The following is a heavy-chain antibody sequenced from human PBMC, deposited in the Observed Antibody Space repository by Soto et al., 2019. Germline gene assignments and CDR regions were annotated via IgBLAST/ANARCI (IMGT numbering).Heavy chain of an antibody. CDR1: GGSFSSYS. D-gene: IGHD3-3*01. CDR2: IMPISDST. Sequence: QVQLVQSGAEVKKPGSSVNVSCKASGGSFSSYSISWVRQAPGQGLEWMGGIMPISDSTKYAQNFQDRVTITADRSTGTAYMEMSSLRSDDTAVYYCASILGGSVDYWGQGNLVTVSS. J-gene: IGHJ4*02. V-gene: IGHV1-69*06. CDR3: ASILGGSVDY.